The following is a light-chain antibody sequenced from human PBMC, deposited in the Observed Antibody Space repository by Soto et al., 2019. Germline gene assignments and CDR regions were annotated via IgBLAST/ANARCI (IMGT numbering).Light chain of an antibody. CDR3: QQYGSSGT. CDR1: QRVSNDY. J-gene: IGKJ1*01. CDR2: GAS. V-gene: IGKV3-20*01. Sequence: EIVFTQSPGTLSLSPGERATLSCRASQRVSNDYLAWYQQKPGQAPRLLIYGASNRATGIPDRFSGSGSGTDFTLTISRLEPQDGAVYYCQQYGSSGTFGQGTKGDIK.